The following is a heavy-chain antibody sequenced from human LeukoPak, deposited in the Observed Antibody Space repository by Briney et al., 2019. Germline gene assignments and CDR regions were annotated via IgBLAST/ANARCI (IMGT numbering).Heavy chain of an antibody. CDR2: IYYSGST. D-gene: IGHD6-13*01. CDR1: GGSVSSGSYY. V-gene: IGHV4-61*01. CDR3: ARAPRKGIAKSYYFDY. Sequence: SSETPSLTCTVSGGSVSSGSYYWSWIRQPPGKGLEWIGYIYYSGSTNYNPSLKSRVTISVDTSKNQFSLKLSSVTAADTAVYYCARAPRKGIAKSYYFDYWGQGTLVTVSS. J-gene: IGHJ4*02.